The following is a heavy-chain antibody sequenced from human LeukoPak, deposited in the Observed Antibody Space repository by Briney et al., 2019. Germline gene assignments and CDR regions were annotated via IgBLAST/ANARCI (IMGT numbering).Heavy chain of an antibody. J-gene: IGHJ5*02. CDR1: GGSISSSNW. D-gene: IGHD3-10*01. Sequence: SETLSLTCAVSGGSISSSNWWSWVRQPPGKGLEWIGEIYHSGSTNYNPSLKSRVTISVDKSKNQFSLKLSSVTAADTAVYYCARLPSRGVNRFSPWGQGTLVTVSS. CDR2: IYHSGST. CDR3: ARLPSRGVNRFSP. V-gene: IGHV4-4*02.